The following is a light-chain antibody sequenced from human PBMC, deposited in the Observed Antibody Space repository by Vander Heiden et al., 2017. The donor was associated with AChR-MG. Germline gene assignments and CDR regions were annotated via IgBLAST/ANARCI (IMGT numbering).Light chain of an antibody. CDR1: NLGAKF. CDR2: RDN. V-gene: IGLV3-1*01. J-gene: IGLJ2*01. Sequence: SYELPQPPSVSASPGQTASITCSGDNLGAKFVSWYQQKPGQSPVLVIYRDNQRPSGIPERFSGSNSGNTATLTIGGTQATDEADYYCQAWASRTTWVFGGGTKLTVL. CDR3: QAWASRTTWV.